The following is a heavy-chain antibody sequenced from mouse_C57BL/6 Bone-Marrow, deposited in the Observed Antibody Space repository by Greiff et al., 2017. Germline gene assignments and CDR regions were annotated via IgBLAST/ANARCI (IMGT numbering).Heavy chain of an antibody. Sequence: VLLVESGEGLVKPGGSLKLSCAASGFTFSSYAMSWVRQTPETRLEWVAYLSSGGDYIYYADTVKGRFTISRDNARNTLYLQMSRLKSEDTAMYYCTREERDYDDAMDYWGQGTSVTVSS. J-gene: IGHJ4*01. CDR2: LSSGGDYI. CDR1: GFTFSSYA. D-gene: IGHD2-4*01. CDR3: TREERDYDDAMDY. V-gene: IGHV5-9-1*02.